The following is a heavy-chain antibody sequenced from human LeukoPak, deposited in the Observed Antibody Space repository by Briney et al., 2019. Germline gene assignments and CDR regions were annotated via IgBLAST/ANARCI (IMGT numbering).Heavy chain of an antibody. CDR2: ISSSSSTI. V-gene: IGHV3-48*01. CDR3: AKAVVEYYYGSGSPF. CDR1: GFTFSSYS. D-gene: IGHD3-10*01. Sequence: GGSLRLSCAASGFTFSSYSMNWVRQAPGRGLEWVSYISSSSSTIYYADSVRGRFTISRDNAKNSLYLQMNSLRAEDTAVYYCAKAVVEYYYGSGSPFWGQGTLVTVSS. J-gene: IGHJ4*02.